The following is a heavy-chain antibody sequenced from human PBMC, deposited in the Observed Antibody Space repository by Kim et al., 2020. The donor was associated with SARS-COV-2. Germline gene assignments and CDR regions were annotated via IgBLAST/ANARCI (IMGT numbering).Heavy chain of an antibody. V-gene: IGHV3-23*01. CDR3: AKWGAVAGTEGLDY. CDR1: GFTFSTYA. CDR2: ISGSGGST. J-gene: IGHJ4*02. D-gene: IGHD6-19*01. Sequence: GGSLRLSCAASGFTFSTYAMSWVRQAPGKGLEWVSGISGSGGSTHYADSVKGRFIISRDNSKKRLYLQMNSLRAEDTAVYYCAKWGAVAGTEGLDYWGQGTLVTVSS.